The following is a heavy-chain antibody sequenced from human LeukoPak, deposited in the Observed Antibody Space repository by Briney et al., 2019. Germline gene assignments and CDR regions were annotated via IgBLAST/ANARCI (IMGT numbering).Heavy chain of an antibody. D-gene: IGHD3-10*01. V-gene: IGHV4-30-2*01. J-gene: IGHJ6*02. CDR2: IYHSGST. Sequence: SETLSLTCAVSGGSISSGGYSWSWIRQPPEKGLEWIGYIYHSGSTYYNPSLKSRVTISVDRSKNQFSLKLSSVTAADTAVYYCARESNRYYGSGSYGPLDVWGQGTTVTVSS. CDR1: GGSISSGGYS. CDR3: ARESNRYYGSGSYGPLDV.